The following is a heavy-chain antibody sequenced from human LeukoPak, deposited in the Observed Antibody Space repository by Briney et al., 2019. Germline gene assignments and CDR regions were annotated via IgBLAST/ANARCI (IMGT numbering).Heavy chain of an antibody. CDR2: IYYSGST. D-gene: IGHD3-9*01. CDR1: GGSISSSSYY. Sequence: SETLSLSCTVSGGSISSSSYYWGWIRQPPGKGLEWIGSIYYSGSTYYSPSLRSRVTISVDTSKNQFSLKLSSVTAADTAVYYCARLRDALAAYSTYYFDYWGQGTLVTVSS. V-gene: IGHV4-39*01. J-gene: IGHJ4*02. CDR3: ARLRDALAAYSTYYFDY.